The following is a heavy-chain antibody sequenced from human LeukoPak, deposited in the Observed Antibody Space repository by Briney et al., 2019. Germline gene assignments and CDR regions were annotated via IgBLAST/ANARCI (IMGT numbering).Heavy chain of an antibody. CDR1: GFTFSSYE. J-gene: IGHJ4*02. V-gene: IGHV3-48*03. D-gene: IGHD2-2*01. CDR3: ARRYCSSTSCLFDY. CDR2: ISSSASTL. Sequence: GGSLRLSCAASGFTFSSYEMNWVRQAPGEGLEWVSYISSSASTLYYADSVKGRFTISRDNAKNSLYLQMNSLRAEDTAVYYCARRYCSSTSCLFDYWGQGTLVTVSS.